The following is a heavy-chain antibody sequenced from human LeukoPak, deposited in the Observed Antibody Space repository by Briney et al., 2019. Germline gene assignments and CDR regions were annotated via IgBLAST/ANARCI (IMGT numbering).Heavy chain of an antibody. CDR3: ATFALFGVVNAYYFYY. D-gene: IGHD3-3*01. J-gene: IGHJ4*02. CDR1: RYTLTDLS. Sequence: ASVKVSCKVSRYTLTDLSMHWVRQAPGEGLEWMGGFDPQDGETIYAQKFQGRVTMTEDTSTDTAYMELTSLKSEDTAVYYCATFALFGVVNAYYFYYWGQGTLVTVSS. CDR2: FDPQDGET. V-gene: IGHV1-24*01.